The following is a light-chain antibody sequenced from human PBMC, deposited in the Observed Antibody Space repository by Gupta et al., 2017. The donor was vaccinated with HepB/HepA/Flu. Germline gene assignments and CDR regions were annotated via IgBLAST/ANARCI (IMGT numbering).Light chain of an antibody. J-gene: IGKJ1*01. CDR3: MQALQTPRT. V-gene: IGKV2-28*01. CDR1: QSLLHSNGYNY. CDR2: LGS. Sequence: VMPRLPLPLPVPPGERPSISCRSSQSLLHSNGYNYLDWYLQKPGQSPQLLIYLGSNRASGVPDRFSGSGSGTDFTLKISRVEAEDVGVYYCMQALQTPRTFGQGTKVEIK.